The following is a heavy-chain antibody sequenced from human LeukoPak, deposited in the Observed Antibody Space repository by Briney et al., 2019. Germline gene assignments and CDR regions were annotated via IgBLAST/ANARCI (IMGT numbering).Heavy chain of an antibody. Sequence: PRGSLRLSCVASGFISSNYGMHWVREAPGKRLEWVAVIWNDGSETFHADSVKGRFRIARDNSKNTLYLQMNSLRAEDTAVYFCARDMGRAWYGPPDYWGQGTLVTVSS. J-gene: IGHJ4*02. CDR3: ARDMGRAWYGPPDY. D-gene: IGHD6-13*01. CDR2: IWNDGSET. CDR1: GFISSNYG. V-gene: IGHV3-33*01.